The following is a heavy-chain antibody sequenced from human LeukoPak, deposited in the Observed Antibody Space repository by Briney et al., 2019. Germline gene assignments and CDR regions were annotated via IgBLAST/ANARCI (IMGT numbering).Heavy chain of an antibody. CDR3: ARWLVPDAFGI. CDR1: GHSSNTFG. CDR2: ISPYNSHR. D-gene: IGHD6-19*01. J-gene: IGHJ3*02. Sequence: ASVKVPCKASGHSSNTFGITWVRQAPGQGLEWIGWISPYNSHRKYADKFQGRVTMTRDTSISTAYMELSRLRSDDTAVYYCARWLVPDAFGIWGQGTMVTVSS. V-gene: IGHV1-18*01.